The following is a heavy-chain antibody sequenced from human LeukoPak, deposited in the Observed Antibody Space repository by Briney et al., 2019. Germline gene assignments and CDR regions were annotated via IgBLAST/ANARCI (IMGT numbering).Heavy chain of an antibody. Sequence: SETLSLTCTVSGASISSGTHYWGWVRQPPGKGLERVGSIFYRGTTFYSPSLKSRVTVSIDTSKNQFSLNLNSVTAADTAVYYCARHDYDLLTGYTINWFDPWGQGILVTVSS. CDR3: ARHDYDLLTGYTINWFDP. CDR2: IFYRGTT. CDR1: GASISSGTHY. J-gene: IGHJ5*02. V-gene: IGHV4-39*01. D-gene: IGHD3-9*01.